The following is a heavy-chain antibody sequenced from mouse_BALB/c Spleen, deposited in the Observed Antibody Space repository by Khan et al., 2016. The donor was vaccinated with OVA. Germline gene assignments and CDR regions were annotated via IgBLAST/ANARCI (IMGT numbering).Heavy chain of an antibody. J-gene: IGHJ4*01. Sequence: VQLQESGPGLVAPSQSLSITCTVSGFSLTTYGVSWVRQPPGKGLEWLGVLWGDGSTNYHSALISRLTISKDNSKSQVFLKLNSLQTDDTGTYCCAKRNHGTLYAMDYWGQGTSVTVSS. V-gene: IGHV2-3*01. CDR1: GFSLTTYG. D-gene: IGHD2-1*01. CDR3: AKRNHGTLYAMDY. CDR2: LWGDGST.